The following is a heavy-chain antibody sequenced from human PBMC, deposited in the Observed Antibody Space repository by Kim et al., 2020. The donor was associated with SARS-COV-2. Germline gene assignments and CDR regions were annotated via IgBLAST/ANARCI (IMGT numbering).Heavy chain of an antibody. J-gene: IGHJ6*01. Sequence: SETLSLTCTVYGVSISNYYWTWIRQTTGKGLEWIGYIDNSGSSSYNPSIKRLVTISADTSKNQFSLKSSSVTAADTAVYYCARGGYYYGLGSYYNESYG. CDR3: ARGGYYYGLGSYYNESYG. CDR2: IDNSGSS. CDR1: GVSISNYY. V-gene: IGHV4-59*01. D-gene: IGHD3-10*01.